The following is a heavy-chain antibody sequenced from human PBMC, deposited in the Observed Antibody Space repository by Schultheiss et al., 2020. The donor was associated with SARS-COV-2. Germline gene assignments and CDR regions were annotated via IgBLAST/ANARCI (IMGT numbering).Heavy chain of an antibody. J-gene: IGHJ4*02. CDR2: ISGCGDRT. CDR3: ATGVVAATDY. D-gene: IGHD2-15*01. V-gene: IGHV3-23*01. Sequence: GESLKISCSASGFTFSSYSMSWVRQAPGRGLEWVSVISGCGDRTYYADSVKGRFTISRDNSKSTLYLQMNSLRAEDTAVYYCATGVVAATDYWGQGTLVTVSS. CDR1: GFTFSSYS.